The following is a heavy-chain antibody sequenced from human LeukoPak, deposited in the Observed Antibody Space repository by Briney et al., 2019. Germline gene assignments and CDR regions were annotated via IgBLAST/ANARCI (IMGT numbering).Heavy chain of an antibody. Sequence: AGGSLRLSCAASGFTFSSYAMHWVRQAPGKGLEWVAVISYDGSNKYYADSVKGRFTISRDNSKNTLYLQMNSLRAEDTAVYYCARDRTSSSSRGAFDIWGQGTMVTVSS. CDR3: ARDRTSSSSRGAFDI. D-gene: IGHD6-6*01. J-gene: IGHJ3*02. CDR1: GFTFSSYA. V-gene: IGHV3-30*04. CDR2: ISYDGSNK.